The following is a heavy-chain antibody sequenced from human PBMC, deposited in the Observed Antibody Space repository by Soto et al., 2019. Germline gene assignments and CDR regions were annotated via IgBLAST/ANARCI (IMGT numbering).Heavy chain of an antibody. CDR1: GYTFNSYA. Sequence: EASVKVSCKTSGYTFNSYAMHWVRQAPGQRLEWLGWINAGNGNTQYSQQFQGRVTITRDTSASTAYMELSSLRSEDTAVYYCARFIGGAYGMDVWGQGTTVTVSS. V-gene: IGHV1-3*01. CDR2: INAGNGNT. J-gene: IGHJ6*02. CDR3: ARFIGGAYGMDV. D-gene: IGHD2-15*01.